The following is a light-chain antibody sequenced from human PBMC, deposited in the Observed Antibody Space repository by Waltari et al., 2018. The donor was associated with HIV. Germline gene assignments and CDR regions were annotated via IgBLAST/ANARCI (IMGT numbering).Light chain of an antibody. V-gene: IGLV2-14*01. J-gene: IGLJ2*01. CDR2: EVS. Sequence: QSALTQPASVSGSPGQSIAISCTGSTSDIGAYNYVSWFQQHPCKAPKLIIFEVSNRPSWVSNRFAGSKSGNTASLTISGLQAEDEADYYCSTYTGRGTDTVLFAGGTKLTVL. CDR3: STYTGRGTDTVL. CDR1: TSDIGAYNY.